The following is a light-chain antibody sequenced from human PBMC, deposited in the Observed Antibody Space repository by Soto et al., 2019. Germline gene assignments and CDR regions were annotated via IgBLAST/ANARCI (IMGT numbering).Light chain of an antibody. CDR2: KAS. CDR1: QTISSW. J-gene: IGKJ1*01. Sequence: DIQMTQSPSTLSGSVGDRVTITCRASQTISSWLAWYQQKPGKAPKLLIYKASTLKSGVTSRFSGSGSGTEFTLTLSSLQPDDFATYYCQHYNSYSEAFGQGTNVELK. CDR3: QHYNSYSEA. V-gene: IGKV1-5*03.